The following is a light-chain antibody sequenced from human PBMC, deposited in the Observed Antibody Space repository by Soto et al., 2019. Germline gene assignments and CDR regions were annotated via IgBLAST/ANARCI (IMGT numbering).Light chain of an antibody. Sequence: QSALTQPASVSGSPGQSITISCTGTSSDIGGYNYVSWYQQHPGKAPKLMIYNVSNRPSGVSNRFSGSKSDNTASLTISGLQAEDEADYYCSSYTVRSTLQFGGGTKLTVL. V-gene: IGLV2-14*03. CDR3: SSYTVRSTLQ. CDR2: NVS. J-gene: IGLJ2*01. CDR1: SSDIGGYNY.